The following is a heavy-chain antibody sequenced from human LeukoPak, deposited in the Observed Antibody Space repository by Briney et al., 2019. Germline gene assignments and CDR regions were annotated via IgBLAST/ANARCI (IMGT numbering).Heavy chain of an antibody. Sequence: SETLSLTCTVSGGSISSGGYYWSWIRQPAGKGLEWIGRIYTSGSTNYNPSLKSRVTMSVDTSKNQFSLKLSSVTAADTAVYYCARGVDAYRGLAFDIWGQGTMVTVSS. V-gene: IGHV4-61*02. D-gene: IGHD2-2*01. CDR3: ARGVDAYRGLAFDI. CDR2: IYTSGST. CDR1: GGSISSGGYY. J-gene: IGHJ3*02.